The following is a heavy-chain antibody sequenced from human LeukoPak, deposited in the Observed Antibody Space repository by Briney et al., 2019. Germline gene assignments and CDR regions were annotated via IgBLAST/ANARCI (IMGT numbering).Heavy chain of an antibody. V-gene: IGHV3-23*01. CDR2: ISGSGGST. J-gene: IGHJ4*02. CDR1: GFTVSSSY. CDR3: AKANLRVVVVAAYFDY. D-gene: IGHD2-15*01. Sequence: GGSLRLSCAASGFTVSSSYMSWVRQAPGKGLEWASAISGSGGSTYYADSVKGRFTISRDNSKNTLYLQMNSLRAEDTAVYYCAKANLRVVVVAAYFDYWGQGTLVTVSS.